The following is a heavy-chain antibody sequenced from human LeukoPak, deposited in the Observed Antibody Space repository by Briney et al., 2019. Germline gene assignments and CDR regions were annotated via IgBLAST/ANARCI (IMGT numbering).Heavy chain of an antibody. CDR2: INHSGST. D-gene: IGHD2-2*01. Sequence: PSETLSLTRAVYGGSFSGYYWSWIRQPPGKGLEWIGEINHSGSTNYNPSLKSRATISVDTSKNQFSLKLSSVTAADTAVYYCARGRSLRPVPAAYFPWFDPWGQGTLVTVSS. CDR1: GGSFSGYY. V-gene: IGHV4-34*01. CDR3: ARGRSLRPVPAAYFPWFDP. J-gene: IGHJ5*02.